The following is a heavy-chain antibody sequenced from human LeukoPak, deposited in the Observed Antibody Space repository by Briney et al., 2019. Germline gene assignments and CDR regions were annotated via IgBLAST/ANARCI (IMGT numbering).Heavy chain of an antibody. Sequence: ASVKVSCKASGYTFTSYGISWVRQAPGQGLEWMGWISAYNGNTNYAQKLQGRVTMTTDTSTSTAYMELRSLRSDDTAVYYCARDPSSAVAGTPDYWGQGTLATVSS. CDR2: ISAYNGNT. CDR3: ARDPSSAVAGTPDY. D-gene: IGHD6-19*01. J-gene: IGHJ4*02. CDR1: GYTFTSYG. V-gene: IGHV1-18*01.